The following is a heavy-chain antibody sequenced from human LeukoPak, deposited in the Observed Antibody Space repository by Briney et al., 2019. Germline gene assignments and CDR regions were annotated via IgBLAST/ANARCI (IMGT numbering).Heavy chain of an antibody. V-gene: IGHV4-4*02. Sequence: SETLSLTCAVSGGSISTRNWWSWVRQPPGKGLEWIGEIFHSGSTTYNTALKSRVTISVDTSKNQFSLKLSSVTAADTAMYYCARGWTLKTPLGRVAGTSSRRGRYFDYWGQGTLVTVSS. D-gene: IGHD6-19*01. CDR1: GGSISTRNW. J-gene: IGHJ4*01. CDR3: ARGWTLKTPLGRVAGTSSRRGRYFDY. CDR2: IFHSGST.